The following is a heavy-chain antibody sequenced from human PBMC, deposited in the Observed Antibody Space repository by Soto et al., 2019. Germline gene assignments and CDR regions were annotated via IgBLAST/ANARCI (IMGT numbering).Heavy chain of an antibody. J-gene: IGHJ2*01. Sequence: QVQLVQSGDEVKKPGASVKVSCKASGYTFTNYGISWVRQAPGQGLEWMGWISPYNGNTKSPQKLQGRATMTTDTSTRTSYMELRSLRSDDTAVYFCARDGDRCTSTRCSPWPDTHFDLWGRGTLVTVSS. CDR1: GYTFTNYG. V-gene: IGHV1-18*01. D-gene: IGHD2-2*01. CDR2: ISPYNGNT. CDR3: ARDGDRCTSTRCSPWPDTHFDL.